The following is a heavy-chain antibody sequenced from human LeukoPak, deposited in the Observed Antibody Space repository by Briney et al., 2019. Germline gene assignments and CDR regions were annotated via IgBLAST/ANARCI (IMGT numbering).Heavy chain of an antibody. D-gene: IGHD6-19*01. CDR2: IYSSGST. CDR3: AGEGFSGWYPFDY. V-gene: IGHV4-4*07. Sequence: SGTLSLTCTVSGCTISRYYLSWIRQAPGKGLEWIGGIYSSGSTNYNPSLKSRVTMSVDTSKNQFSLKLSSVTAADTAVYYCAGEGFSGWYPFDYWGQGTLVTVSS. CDR1: GCTISRYY. J-gene: IGHJ4*02.